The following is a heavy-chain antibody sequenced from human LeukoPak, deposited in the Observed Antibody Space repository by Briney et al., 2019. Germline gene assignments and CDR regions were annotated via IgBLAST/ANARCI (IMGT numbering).Heavy chain of an antibody. J-gene: IGHJ3*02. V-gene: IGHV4-34*01. CDR2: INHSGST. Sequence: SSETLSLTCAVYGGSFSGYYWSWIRQPPGKGLEWIGEINHSGSTNYNPSLKSRVTISVDTSKNQFSLKLSSVTAADTAVYYCARAYLVYYYDSSGPRLDAFDIWGQGTMVTVSS. CDR3: ARAYLVYYYDSSGPRLDAFDI. D-gene: IGHD3-22*01. CDR1: GGSFSGYY.